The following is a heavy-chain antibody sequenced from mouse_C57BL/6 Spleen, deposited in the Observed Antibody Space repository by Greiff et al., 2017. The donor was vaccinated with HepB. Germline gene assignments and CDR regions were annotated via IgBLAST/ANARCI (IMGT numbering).Heavy chain of an antibody. CDR1: GYTFTSYW. V-gene: IGHV1-64*01. CDR3: ASKRYYDYDEGDY. CDR2: IHPNSGST. D-gene: IGHD2-4*01. Sequence: QVHVKQSGAELVKPGASVKLSCKASGYTFTSYWMHWVKQRPGQGLEWIGMIHPNSGSTNYNEKFKSKATLTVDKSSSTAYMQLSSLTSEDSAVYYCASKRYYDYDEGDYWGQGTTLTVSS. J-gene: IGHJ2*01.